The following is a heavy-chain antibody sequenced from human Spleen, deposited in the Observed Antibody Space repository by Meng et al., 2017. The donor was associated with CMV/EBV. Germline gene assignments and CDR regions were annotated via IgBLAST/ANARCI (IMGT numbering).Heavy chain of an antibody. CDR2: IPSGGGNT. Sequence: GESLKISCAASGFSFSHYGMNWVRQAPGKGLEWVAFIPSGGGNTYYADSVKGRFTISRDSSENTVYLQMNSLRAEDTAIYYCVKDLGYYDSSGYGDYWGQGTLVTVSS. V-gene: IGHV3-30*02. J-gene: IGHJ4*02. CDR3: VKDLGYYDSSGYGDY. CDR1: GFSFSHYG. D-gene: IGHD3-22*01.